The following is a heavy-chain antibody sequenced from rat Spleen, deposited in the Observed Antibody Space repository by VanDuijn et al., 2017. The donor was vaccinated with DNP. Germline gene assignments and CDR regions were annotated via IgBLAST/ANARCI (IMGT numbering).Heavy chain of an antibody. D-gene: IGHD1-9*01. V-gene: IGHV5-25*01. CDR1: GFTFSNYD. CDR2: ISTSGGST. Sequence: EVHLVESGGGLVQPGRSLKLSCAASGFTFSNYDMAWVRQAPTKGLEWVASISTSGGSTYYRDSVKGRFTVSRDNAKSTLYLQMDSLRSEDTATYYCARHAYGYNYFDYWGQGVMVTVSS. J-gene: IGHJ2*01. CDR3: ARHAYGYNYFDY.